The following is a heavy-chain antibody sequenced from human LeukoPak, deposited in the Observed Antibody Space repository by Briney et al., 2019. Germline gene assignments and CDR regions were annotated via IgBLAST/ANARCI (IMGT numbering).Heavy chain of an antibody. CDR2: INPSGGGT. CDR1: GYTFTSYY. CDR3: ARALEMATKWLSYAFDI. Sequence: ASVKVSCKASGYTFTSYYMHWVRQAPGQGLEWMGIINPSGGGTSYSQKFQGRGTMTRDTSTSTVYVELSSLRSEDTAVYYCARALEMATKWLSYAFDIWGQGTMVTVSS. D-gene: IGHD5-24*01. V-gene: IGHV1-46*01. J-gene: IGHJ3*02.